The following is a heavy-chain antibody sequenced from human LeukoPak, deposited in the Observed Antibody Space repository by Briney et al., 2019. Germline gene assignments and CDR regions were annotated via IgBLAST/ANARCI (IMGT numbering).Heavy chain of an antibody. CDR2: ISYDGSNK. J-gene: IGHJ6*02. CDR1: GFTFSSYA. Sequence: GGSLRLSCAACGFTFSSYAMHWARQAPGQGLKWVAVISYDGSNKYYADSVKGRFTISRDNSKNTLYLQMNSLRAEDTAVYYCARGASPRAYYYDSSGYLYYYYYGMDVWGQGTTVTVSS. CDR3: ARGASPRAYYYDSSGYLYYYYYGMDV. V-gene: IGHV3-30-3*01. D-gene: IGHD3-22*01.